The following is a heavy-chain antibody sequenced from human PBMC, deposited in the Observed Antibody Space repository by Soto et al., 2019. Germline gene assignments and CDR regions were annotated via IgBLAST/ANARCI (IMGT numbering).Heavy chain of an antibody. CDR3: ARVTRAHFDY. CDR1: GGSISSYY. V-gene: IGHV4-59*01. J-gene: IGHJ4*02. Sequence: SETLSLTCTVSGGSISSYYWSWIRQPPGKGLEWIGYIYYSGSTNYNPSLKSRVTISVDTSKNQFSLKLSSVTAADTAVYYCARVTRAHFDYWGQGTLVTVSS. D-gene: IGHD4-17*01. CDR2: IYYSGST.